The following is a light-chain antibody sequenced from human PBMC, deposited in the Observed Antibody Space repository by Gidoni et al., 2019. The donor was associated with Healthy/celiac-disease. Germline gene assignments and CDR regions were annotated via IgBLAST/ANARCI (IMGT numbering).Light chain of an antibody. CDR3: QQLNSYPRIT. V-gene: IGKV1-9*01. Sequence: IQLTQSPSSLSASVGDRVTITCRGSQGISSYLAWYQQKPGKAPKLLIYAASTLQSGVPSRFSGSGSGTDFTLTISSLQPEDFATYYCQQLNSYPRITFXHXTRLXIK. CDR1: QGISSY. CDR2: AAS. J-gene: IGKJ5*01.